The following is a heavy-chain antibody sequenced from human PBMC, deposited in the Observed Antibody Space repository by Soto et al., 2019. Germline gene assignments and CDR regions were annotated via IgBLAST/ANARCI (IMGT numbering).Heavy chain of an antibody. J-gene: IGHJ4*02. D-gene: IGHD3-10*01. Sequence: EVQLVESGGGLVQPGGSLRLSCVVSGFTVSNNYMSWVRQAPGKGLEWVSVIYSGGSTSYINSVKGRFTISRDNSKNTVYLQMNSLRAEDTAVYYCARPHTVRGVSYWGQGTLVTVSS. CDR3: ARPHTVRGVSY. CDR1: GFTVSNNY. V-gene: IGHV3-66*01. CDR2: IYSGGST.